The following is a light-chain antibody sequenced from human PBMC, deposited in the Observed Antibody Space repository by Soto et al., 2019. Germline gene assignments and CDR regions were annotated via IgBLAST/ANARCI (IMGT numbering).Light chain of an antibody. CDR1: QGISGW. CDR3: QQTYNLPRT. V-gene: IGKV1-12*01. Sequence: DTQMTQSPSTLSAFVGDRVTITCRASQGISGWLAWYQQKPGKAPKVLIYAASTLQSGVPSRFSGSGSGTDFTLTISRLQHEDFATYYCQQTYNLPRTFGQGTKVDIK. CDR2: AAS. J-gene: IGKJ1*01.